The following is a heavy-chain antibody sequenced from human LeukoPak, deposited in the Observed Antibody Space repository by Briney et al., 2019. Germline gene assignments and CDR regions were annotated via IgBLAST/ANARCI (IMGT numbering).Heavy chain of an antibody. CDR2: ISSSSSYI. D-gene: IGHD6-19*01. J-gene: IGHJ4*02. CDR3: ARAMPVAGSWDY. V-gene: IGHV3-21*04. Sequence: GGSLRLSCAASGFTFSSYSMNWVRQAPGKGLEWVSSISSSSSYIYYADSVKGRFTISRDNAKNSLYLQMNSLRAEDTAVYYCARAMPVAGSWDYWGQGTLVTVSS. CDR1: GFTFSSYS.